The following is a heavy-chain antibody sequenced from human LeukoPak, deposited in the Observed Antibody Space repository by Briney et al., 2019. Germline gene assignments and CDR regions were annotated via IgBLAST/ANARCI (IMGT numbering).Heavy chain of an antibody. CDR2: IFSGDSGS. V-gene: IGHV5-51*01. Sequence: GEWLKSSCKASGDSFTSCWSGWGRRMAGEGLVGLGIIFSGDSGSRYSPASQGRGSTSAGESTSTAYLQWSSLKASDTAMYYCARLARSSGWYYYYYLDVWGKGTTVTISS. CDR3: ARLARSSGWYYYYYLDV. J-gene: IGHJ6*03. CDR1: GDSFTSCW. D-gene: IGHD6-19*01.